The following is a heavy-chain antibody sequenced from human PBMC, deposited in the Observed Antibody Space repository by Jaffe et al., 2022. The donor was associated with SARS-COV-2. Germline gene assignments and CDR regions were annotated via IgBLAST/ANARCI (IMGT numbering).Heavy chain of an antibody. CDR2: IWYDGSNK. J-gene: IGHJ6*02. V-gene: IGHV3-33*01. CDR3: ARDLGVVVAASIPIIPDYYGMDV. CDR1: GFTFSSYG. Sequence: QVQLVESGGGVVQPGRSLRLSCAASGFTFSSYGMHWVRQAPGKGLEWVAVIWYDGSNKYYADSVKGRFTISRDNSKNTLYLQMNSLRAEDTAVYYCARDLGVVVAASIPIIPDYYGMDVWGQGTTVTVSS. D-gene: IGHD2-15*01.